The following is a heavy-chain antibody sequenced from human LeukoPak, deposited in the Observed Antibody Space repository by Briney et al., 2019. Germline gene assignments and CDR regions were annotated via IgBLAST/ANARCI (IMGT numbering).Heavy chain of an antibody. CDR1: GYSISNGYY. V-gene: IGHV4-38-2*02. CDR3: SGRFNVLLWFGEPQGGYFDY. CDR2: IYHSGST. J-gene: IGHJ4*02. Sequence: SETLSLTCTVSGYSISNGYYWGWVRQPPGKGLEWIGSIYHSGSTYYNPSLKSRVTISVDTSKNQFSLKLSSVTAADTAVYYCSGRFNVLLWFGEPQGGYFDYWGQGTLVTVSS. D-gene: IGHD3-10*01.